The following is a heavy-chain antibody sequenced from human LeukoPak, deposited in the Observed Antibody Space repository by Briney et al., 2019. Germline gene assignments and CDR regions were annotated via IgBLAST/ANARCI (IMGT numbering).Heavy chain of an antibody. D-gene: IGHD1-14*01. CDR2: IYYSGST. J-gene: IGHJ4*02. CDR3: ARGRPDPPHNDDSSYFDY. V-gene: IGHV4-59*01. Sequence: PSETLSLTCTVSGGSISSYYWSWIRQPPGKGLEWIGYIYYSGSTNYNPSLKSRVTISVDTSKNQFSLKLSSVTAADTAVYYCARGRPDPPHNDDSSYFDYWGQGTLVTVSS. CDR1: GGSISSYY.